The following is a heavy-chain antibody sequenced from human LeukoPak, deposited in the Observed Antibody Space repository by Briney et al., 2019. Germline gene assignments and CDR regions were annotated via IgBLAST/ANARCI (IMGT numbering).Heavy chain of an antibody. CDR3: ARAVAGDDAFDI. D-gene: IGHD6-19*01. CDR1: GYSISSGYY. J-gene: IGHJ3*02. Sequence: SETLSLTCTVSGYSISSGYYWGWIRQPPGKGLKWIGSIYYSGSTYDNPALKSRVTISVDTSKNQFSLKLSSVTAADTAVYYCARAVAGDDAFDIWGQGTMVTVSS. CDR2: IYYSGST. V-gene: IGHV4-38-2*02.